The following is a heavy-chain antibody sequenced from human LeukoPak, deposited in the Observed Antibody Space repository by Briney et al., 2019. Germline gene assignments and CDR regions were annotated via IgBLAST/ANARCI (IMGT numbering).Heavy chain of an antibody. D-gene: IGHD6-13*01. V-gene: IGHV1-2*02. CDR1: GYTFIDYY. Sequence: ASVKVSCKASGYTFIDYYMHWVRQTPGQGLEWMGWINPNSGGTNYAQKFQGRVTMTRDTSISTAYMELSRLRSDDTAVYYCARALRGSNWSWEFDPWGQGTLVTVSS. CDR2: INPNSGGT. J-gene: IGHJ5*02. CDR3: ARALRGSNWSWEFDP.